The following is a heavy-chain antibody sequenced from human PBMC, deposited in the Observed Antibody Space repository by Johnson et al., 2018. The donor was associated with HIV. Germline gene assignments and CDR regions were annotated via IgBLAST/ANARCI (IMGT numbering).Heavy chain of an antibody. Sequence: VQLVESGGGLVKPGGSLRLSCAASGFTFSNAWMSWVRQAPGKGLEWVSVIYSGGSTYYADSVKGRFTISRDNSKNTLYLQMNSLRAEDTGVYYCAKGWRSLWPTGGGAFDIWGQGTMVTVSS. V-gene: IGHV3-66*02. CDR3: AKGWRSLWPTGGGAFDI. J-gene: IGHJ3*02. CDR2: IYSGGST. D-gene: IGHD3-16*01. CDR1: GFTFSNAW.